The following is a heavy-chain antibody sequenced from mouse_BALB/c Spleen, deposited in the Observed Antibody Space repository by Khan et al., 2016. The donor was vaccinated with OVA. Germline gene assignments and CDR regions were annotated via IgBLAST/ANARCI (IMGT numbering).Heavy chain of an antibody. CDR1: GYTFTSNT. CDR2: INPRSGYT. J-gene: IGHJ4*01. D-gene: IGHD2-14*01. Sequence: VQLQESGAELARPGASVRMSCKASGYTFTSNTMHWVKQRPGQGLEWIGYINPRSGYTNYNQNFKDMATLTADKSSSTASMQLSSLTSEDSAVYYCARRTTGYTMDYWGQGTSVTVSS. CDR3: ARRTTGYTMDY. V-gene: IGHV1-4*01.